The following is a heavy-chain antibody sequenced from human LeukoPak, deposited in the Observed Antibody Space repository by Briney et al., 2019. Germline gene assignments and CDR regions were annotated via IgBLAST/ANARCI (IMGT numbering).Heavy chain of an antibody. Sequence: SETLSLTCTVSGGSISSGGYYWGWIRQHPGKGLEWIGYIYYSGITYYNPSLKSRVTISVDTSKSQFSLELSSVTAADTAVYYCAGGGRKYYDSSGSYFDYWGQGALVTVSS. CDR2: IYYSGIT. CDR3: AGGGRKYYDSSGSYFDY. V-gene: IGHV4-31*03. CDR1: GGSISSGGYY. J-gene: IGHJ4*02. D-gene: IGHD3-22*01.